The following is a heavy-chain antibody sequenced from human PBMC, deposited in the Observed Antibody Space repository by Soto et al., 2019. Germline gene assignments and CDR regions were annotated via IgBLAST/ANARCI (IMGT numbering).Heavy chain of an antibody. CDR3: ARGGEFCSTGSCNSSLGDAFDV. D-gene: IGHD2-15*01. CDR1: GYTFSDYY. Sequence: QVQLVQSGAEVKKPGASMKVSCKASGYTFSDYYMHWVRQAPGQGLECMGWISPNNGATNYAQKFQDRVTMTRDASITTASMELSRLRSVDTAVYYCARGGEFCSTGSCNSSLGDAFDVWGQGTTVTVSS. V-gene: IGHV1-2*02. CDR2: ISPNNGAT. J-gene: IGHJ3*01.